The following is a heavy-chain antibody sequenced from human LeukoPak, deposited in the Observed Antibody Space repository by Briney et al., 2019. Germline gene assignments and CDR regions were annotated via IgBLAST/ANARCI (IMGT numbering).Heavy chain of an antibody. J-gene: IGHJ6*02. CDR2: IYTSGST. V-gene: IGHV4-4*07. Sequence: TTSETLSLTCTVSGGSISSYYWSWIRQPAGKGLEWIGRIYTSGSTNYNPSLKSRVTMSVDTSKNQFSLKLSSVTAADTAVYYCARAVSLGSGWYFGKYYYYGMDVWGQGTTVTVS. CDR3: ARAVSLGSGWYFGKYYYYGMDV. CDR1: GGSISSYY. D-gene: IGHD6-19*01.